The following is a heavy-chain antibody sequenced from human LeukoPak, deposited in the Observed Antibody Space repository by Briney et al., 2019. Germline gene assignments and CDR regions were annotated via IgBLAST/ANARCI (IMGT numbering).Heavy chain of an antibody. CDR2: IYYSRST. CDR3: ARDNKGQREAFDI. D-gene: IGHD2/OR15-2a*01. J-gene: IGHJ3*02. CDR1: VGSISSYY. Sequence: SETLSLTCTHSVGSISSYYWSWVRAPPGKGLGWVVYIYYSRSTNYNPSLKSRVTISVDTSKNQFSLKLSSVTAADTAVYYCARDNKGQREAFDIWGQGTMVTVSS. V-gene: IGHV4-59*01.